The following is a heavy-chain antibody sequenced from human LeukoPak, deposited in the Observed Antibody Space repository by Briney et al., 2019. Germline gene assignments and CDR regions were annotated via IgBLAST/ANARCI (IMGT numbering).Heavy chain of an antibody. V-gene: IGHV3-7*01. Sequence: GGSLRLSCTASEITFSDYWMSWIRQAPGKGLEWVADIKEDGSENHYVDSVKGRFTISRDNTKKSVYLHMTSLRVEDTAVYYCARAAARDSDITAYRPFDIWGQGTVVTVSS. CDR2: IKEDGSEN. CDR3: ARAAARDSDITAYRPFDI. D-gene: IGHD3-16*01. J-gene: IGHJ3*02. CDR1: EITFSDYW.